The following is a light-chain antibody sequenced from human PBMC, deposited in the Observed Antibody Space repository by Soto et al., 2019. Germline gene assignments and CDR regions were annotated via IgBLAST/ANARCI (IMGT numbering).Light chain of an antibody. CDR3: QQYKSYSSM. CDR2: DGS. Sequence: DIQMTQSPSTLSASVGDRVTITCRASQSISRLLAWYQQKPGKAPKLLIFDGSTLKTGVPSRFSGSGSGTEFTLTIGSLQPDDFATYYCQQYKSYSSMFGQGTKVDIK. V-gene: IGKV1-5*01. J-gene: IGKJ1*01. CDR1: QSISRL.